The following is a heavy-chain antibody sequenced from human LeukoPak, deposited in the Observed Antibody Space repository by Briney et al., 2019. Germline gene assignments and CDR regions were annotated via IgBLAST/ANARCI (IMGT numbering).Heavy chain of an antibody. CDR2: INAGNGNT. J-gene: IGHJ4*02. CDR1: GYIFTDYA. V-gene: IGHV1-3*01. D-gene: IGHD1-7*01. CDR3: ARGNGRGNYLIDY. Sequence: ASVKVSCTTSGYIFTDYAMHWVRQAPGQRLEWMGWINAGNGNTKYSQKFQGRVTITRDTSASTDYMELSSLRSEDTALYYCARGNGRGNYLIDYWGQGTLVTVSS.